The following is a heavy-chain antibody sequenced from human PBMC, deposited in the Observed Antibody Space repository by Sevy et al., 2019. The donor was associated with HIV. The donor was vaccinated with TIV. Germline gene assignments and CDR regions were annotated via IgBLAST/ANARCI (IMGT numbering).Heavy chain of an antibody. CDR3: XXXYYFTY. D-gene: IGHD3-22*01. J-gene: IGHJ4*02. CDR2: MRPNSGEV. Sequence: ASVKVSCKASRSTFVSNDINWLRQAPGQGLEWVGWMRPNSGEVGYAQKFQGRVTMTRNISITTAYMELGRLRFDDTAXXXXXXXYYFTYWGQGTVVTVSS. CDR1: RSTFVSND. V-gene: IGHV1-8*01.